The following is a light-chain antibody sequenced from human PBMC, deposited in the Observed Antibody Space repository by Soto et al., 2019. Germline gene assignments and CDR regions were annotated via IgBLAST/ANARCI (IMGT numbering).Light chain of an antibody. CDR1: QSISSW. V-gene: IGKV1-5*03. Sequence: DIQMTQSPYTLSSSVGDRVTITCRASQSISSWLAWYQQKPGKAPKLLIYKASSLESGVPARFSGSGSGTEFTLTISSLETDDFAIYYCHQYNSYPWTFGQGTKVEIK. CDR2: KAS. J-gene: IGKJ1*01. CDR3: HQYNSYPWT.